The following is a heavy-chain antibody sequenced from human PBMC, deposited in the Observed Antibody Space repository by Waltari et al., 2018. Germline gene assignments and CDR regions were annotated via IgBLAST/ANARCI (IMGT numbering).Heavy chain of an antibody. CDR3: ATGGFIVGARDWFDP. CDR1: GGTFSSYA. D-gene: IGHD1-26*01. CDR2: IIPIFGTA. V-gene: IGHV1-69*13. J-gene: IGHJ5*02. Sequence: QVQLVQSGAEVKKPGSSVKVSCKASGGTFSSYAISWVRQAPGQGLEWMGRIIPIFGTANYAQKFQGRVTITADKATSTAYMELSSLRSEDTAVYYCATGGFIVGARDWFDPWGQGTLVTVSS.